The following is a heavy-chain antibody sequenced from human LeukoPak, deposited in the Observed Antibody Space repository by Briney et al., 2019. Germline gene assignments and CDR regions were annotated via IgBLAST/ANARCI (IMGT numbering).Heavy chain of an antibody. CDR1: GFTFIRNW. Sequence: GGSLSLSSAASGFTFIRNWMHWVRQVPGKGPVWVSRISGDGSTIDYADSVRARFTISRDNAKNTLYLQINSLRAEDTAVYYCTRSVDYWGQGTLVTVSS. CDR2: ISGDGSTI. V-gene: IGHV3-74*01. J-gene: IGHJ4*02. CDR3: TRSVDY.